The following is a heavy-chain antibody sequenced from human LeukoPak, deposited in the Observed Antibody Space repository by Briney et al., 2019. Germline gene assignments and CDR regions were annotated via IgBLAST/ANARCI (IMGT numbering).Heavy chain of an antibody. J-gene: IGHJ4*02. CDR3: AKQLGYCSDGSCYFPY. D-gene: IGHD2-15*01. CDR1: GFTFSSSA. V-gene: IGHV3-23*01. Sequence: GGSLRLSCAASGFTFSSSAMSWVHQAPGKGLEWVSAISNNGGYTYYADSVQGRFTISRDNSKSTLCLQMNSLRAEDTAVYYCAKQLGYCSDGSCYFPYWGQGTLVTVSS. CDR2: ISNNGGYT.